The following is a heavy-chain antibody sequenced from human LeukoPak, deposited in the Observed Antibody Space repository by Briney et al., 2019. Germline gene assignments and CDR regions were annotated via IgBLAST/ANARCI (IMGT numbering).Heavy chain of an antibody. D-gene: IGHD2-2*02. J-gene: IGHJ4*02. CDR1: GGSFSGYY. CDR2: INHSGST. Sequence: SETLSLTCAVYGGSFSGYYWSWIHQPPGKGLEWIGEINHSGSTNYNPSLKSQVTISVDTSKNQFSLKLSSVTAADTAVYYCARHPSRYCSSTSCYNKNYFDYWGQGTLVTVSS. V-gene: IGHV4-34*01. CDR3: ARHPSRYCSSTSCYNKNYFDY.